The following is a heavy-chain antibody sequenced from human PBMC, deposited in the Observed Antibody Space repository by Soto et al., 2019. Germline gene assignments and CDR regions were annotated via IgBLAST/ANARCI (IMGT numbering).Heavy chain of an antibody. V-gene: IGHV4-34*01. D-gene: IGHD2-21*01. CDR2: INHTGSP. CDR3: ASQVGIPNNRVGVV. Sequence: QLQLQQWGAGLLKPSETLSLTCAVYGGPFNNYYWSWIRQSPTKGLEWIGEINHTGSPNYNPSLKSRVTISNDTTKKQISLKLSSVTAADTAGYYCASQVGIPNNRVGVVWGQVTLVTVSS. J-gene: IGHJ1*01. CDR1: GGPFNNYY.